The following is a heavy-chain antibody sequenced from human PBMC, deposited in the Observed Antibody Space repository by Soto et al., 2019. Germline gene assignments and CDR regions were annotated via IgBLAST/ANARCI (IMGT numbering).Heavy chain of an antibody. J-gene: IGHJ4*02. D-gene: IGHD2-8*02. CDR3: ARHKITGLFDS. Sequence: QVQLQQWGAGLLKPSETLSLTCAVYGGSFSGYSWTWIRQPPGTGLEWIGESNHSGSTNYNPSLNXXVTISVDTSRNQFSLKLPSVTAADTAVYYCARHKITGLFDSWGQGTLVTVSS. CDR2: SNHSGST. CDR1: GGSFSGYS. V-gene: IGHV4-34*01.